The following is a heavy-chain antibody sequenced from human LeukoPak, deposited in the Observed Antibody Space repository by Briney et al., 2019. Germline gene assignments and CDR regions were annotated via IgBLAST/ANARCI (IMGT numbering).Heavy chain of an antibody. D-gene: IGHD3-22*01. J-gene: IGHJ4*02. CDR3: AKHDSSGYWGGFDY. V-gene: IGHV3-23*01. Sequence: GGSLRLSCAASGFTFSSYVMSWVRQAPGKGLEWVSGISGRGSSTYYADSVKGRITISRDNSKNTLYLQMNSLRAEDTAVYYCAKHDSSGYWGGFDYWGQGTLVTVSS. CDR1: GFTFSSYV. CDR2: ISGRGSST.